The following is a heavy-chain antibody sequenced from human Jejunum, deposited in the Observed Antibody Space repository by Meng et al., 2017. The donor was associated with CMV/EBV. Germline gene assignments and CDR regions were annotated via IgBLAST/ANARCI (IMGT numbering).Heavy chain of an antibody. CDR3: AREMIRGVVDS. V-gene: IGHV5-51*01. CDR1: GFRFNTYR. Sequence: SCKTSGFRFNTYRIGLVRQMAGKGLEWIGIIFPGDSDTRYNPSFEGQVTLSVDKSISTAYLQWRSLKASDTAIYYCAREMIRGVVDSWGQGTLVTVSS. D-gene: IGHD3-10*01. CDR2: IFPGDSDT. J-gene: IGHJ4*02.